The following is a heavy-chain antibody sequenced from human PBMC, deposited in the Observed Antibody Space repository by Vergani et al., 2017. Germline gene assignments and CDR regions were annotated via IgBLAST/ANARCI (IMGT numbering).Heavy chain of an antibody. D-gene: IGHD5-18*01. Sequence: EVQLLESGGDLVQPGGSLRLSCAASGFTFSHYSMNWVRQAPGKGLEWVSSISGNNDDVYYTDSVKGRFTISRENAKNSLYLQMNRLRADDTAVYYCARSARYSYGYFDYWGQGALVTVSS. J-gene: IGHJ4*02. CDR2: ISGNNDDV. CDR1: GFTFSHYS. CDR3: ARSARYSYGYFDY. V-gene: IGHV3-21*01.